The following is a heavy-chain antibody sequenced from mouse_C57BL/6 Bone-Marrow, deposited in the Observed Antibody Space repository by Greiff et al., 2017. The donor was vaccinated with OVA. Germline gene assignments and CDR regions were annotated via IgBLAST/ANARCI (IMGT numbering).Heavy chain of an antibody. CDR2: IDPSDSYT. CDR3: AREDGYYRGFAY. D-gene: IGHD2-3*01. Sequence: QVQLKQPGAELVKPGASVKLSCKASGYTFTSYWMQWVKQRPGQGLEWIGEIDPSDSYTNYNQKFKGKATLTVDTSSSTAYMQLSSLTSEDSAVYYCAREDGYYRGFAYWGQGTLVTVSA. V-gene: IGHV1-50*01. J-gene: IGHJ3*01. CDR1: GYTFTSYW.